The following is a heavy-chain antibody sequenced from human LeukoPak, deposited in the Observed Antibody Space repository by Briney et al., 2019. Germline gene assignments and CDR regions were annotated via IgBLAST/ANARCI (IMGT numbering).Heavy chain of an antibody. Sequence: AASVKVSCKASGYTFTSYGISWVRQAPGQGLEWMGWISAYNGNTNYAQKLQGRVTMTTDTSTSTAYMELRSLRSDDTAVYYCARDRVLTGYYAPVRAYFGYYYYYYMDVWGKGTTVTISS. CDR1: GYTFTSYG. V-gene: IGHV1-18*01. D-gene: IGHD3-9*01. J-gene: IGHJ6*03. CDR2: ISAYNGNT. CDR3: ARDRVLTGYYAPVRAYFGYYYYYYMDV.